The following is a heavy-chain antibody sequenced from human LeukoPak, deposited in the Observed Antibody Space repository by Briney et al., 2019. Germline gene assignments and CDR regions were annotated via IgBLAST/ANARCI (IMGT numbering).Heavy chain of an antibody. CDR2: IIPSFGTA. Sequence: SVKVSCKASGYTFTGYYMHWVRQAPGQGLEWMGGIIPSFGTANYAQKLQGRVTITAGESTNTAYMELSSLRSEDTAVYYCARDDGSGSYLPDYWGQGTLVTVSS. J-gene: IGHJ4*02. D-gene: IGHD3-10*01. CDR3: ARDDGSGSYLPDY. CDR1: GYTFTGYY. V-gene: IGHV1-69*13.